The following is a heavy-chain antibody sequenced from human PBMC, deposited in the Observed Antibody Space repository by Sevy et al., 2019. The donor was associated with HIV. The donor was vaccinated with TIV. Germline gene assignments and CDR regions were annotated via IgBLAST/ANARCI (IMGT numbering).Heavy chain of an antibody. CDR2: IYSSGNT. Sequence: SETLSLTCTVSAGSINDYYWSWIRQPAGKELEWVGRIYSSGNTNYNPSLKSRLTMSLDTSENQFSLKLNSVTASDTAVYYCARGATFGGSYPYFDYWGQGALVTVS. CDR3: ARGATFGGSYPYFDY. D-gene: IGHD1-26*01. J-gene: IGHJ4*02. CDR1: AGSINDYY. V-gene: IGHV4-4*07.